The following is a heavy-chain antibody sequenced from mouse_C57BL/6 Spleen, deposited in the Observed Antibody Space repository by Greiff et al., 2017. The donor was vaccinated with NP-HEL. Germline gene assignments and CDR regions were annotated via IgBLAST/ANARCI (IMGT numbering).Heavy chain of an antibody. CDR3: ARTPLSDGYYLYYFDD. D-gene: IGHD2-3*01. J-gene: IGHJ2*01. V-gene: IGHV1-81*01. CDR2: IYPRSGNT. Sequence: QVQLQQSGAELARPGASVKLSCKASGYTFTSYGISWVKQRTGQGLEWIGEIYPRSGNTYYNEKFKGKATLTADKSSSTAYMELRSLTSEDSAVYFCARTPLSDGYYLYYFDDWGQGTTLTVSS. CDR1: GYTFTSYG.